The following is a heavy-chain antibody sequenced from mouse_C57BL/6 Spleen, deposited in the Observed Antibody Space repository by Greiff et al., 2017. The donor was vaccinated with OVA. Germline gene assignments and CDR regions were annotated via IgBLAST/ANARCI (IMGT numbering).Heavy chain of an antibody. CDR1: GYTFTSYW. Sequence: QVQLQQSGAELVRPGTSVKLSCKASGYTFTSYWMHWVKQRPGQGLEWIGVIDPSDSYTNYNQKFKGKATLTVDTSSSTAYMQLSSLTSEDSAVYYCASYYYGSSFRYFDYWGQGTTLTVSS. CDR2: IDPSDSYT. V-gene: IGHV1-59*01. CDR3: ASYYYGSSFRYFDY. J-gene: IGHJ2*01. D-gene: IGHD1-1*01.